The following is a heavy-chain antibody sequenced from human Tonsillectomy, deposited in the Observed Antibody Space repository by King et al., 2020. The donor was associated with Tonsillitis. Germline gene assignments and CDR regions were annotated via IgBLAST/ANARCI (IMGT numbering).Heavy chain of an antibody. D-gene: IGHD6-13*01. CDR1: GGSMNGYY. Sequence: LQLQESGPGLVKPSETLSLTCTVSGGSMNGYYWSWIRQSPGRGLEWIGNLHYSGSTNYSPSLKSRNTISVDTSQRQFSLKMRTVTAAGAAVYYCVRPTWGSSWTGFDSWGQGTLVTVSS. CDR3: VRPTWGSSWTGFDS. CDR2: LHYSGST. V-gene: IGHV4-59*01. J-gene: IGHJ4*02.